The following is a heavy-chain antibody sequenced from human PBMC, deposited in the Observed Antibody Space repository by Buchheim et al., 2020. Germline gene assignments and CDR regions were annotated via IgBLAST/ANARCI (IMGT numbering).Heavy chain of an antibody. D-gene: IGHD3-10*01. CDR3: ARVPRFYGSGKTNWFDP. J-gene: IGHJ5*02. V-gene: IGHV4-34*01. Sequence: QVQLQQWGAGLLKPSETLSLTCAVYGGSFSGYYWSWIRQPPGKGLEWIGEINHSGSTSYNPSLKSRVTISVDTSKNQFSLKLSSVTAADTAVYYCARVPRFYGSGKTNWFDPWGQGTL. CDR1: GGSFSGYY. CDR2: INHSGST.